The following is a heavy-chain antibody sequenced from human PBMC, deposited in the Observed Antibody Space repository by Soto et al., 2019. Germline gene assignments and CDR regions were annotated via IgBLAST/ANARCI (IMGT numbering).Heavy chain of an antibody. Sequence: PSETLSLTCTVSGGSIRTSYWTWVWQPPRKGLEWIGYLYYSGNTNYNPSLKSRVTISVDASKNQVSLRLTSVTAADTAVYYCARVGGVAARTFDYWGQGTVVTVSS. V-gene: IGHV4-59*01. CDR2: LYYSGNT. CDR3: ARVGGVAARTFDY. CDR1: GGSIRTSY. J-gene: IGHJ4*02. D-gene: IGHD2-15*01.